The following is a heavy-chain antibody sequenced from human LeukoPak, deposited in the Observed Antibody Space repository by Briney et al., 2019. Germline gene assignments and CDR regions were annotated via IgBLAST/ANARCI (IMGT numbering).Heavy chain of an antibody. CDR3: ARGRPGDYFDY. CDR2: INPNSGGT. Sequence: ASVKVSCKASGYTFTGYFMHWVRQAPGQGLEWTGWINPNSGGTSYLQNFQGRVTMTRDTSISTAYMDLSRLRSDDTAVYYCARGRPGDYFDYWGQGTLVTVSS. V-gene: IGHV1-2*02. D-gene: IGHD6-25*01. CDR1: GYTFTGYF. J-gene: IGHJ4*02.